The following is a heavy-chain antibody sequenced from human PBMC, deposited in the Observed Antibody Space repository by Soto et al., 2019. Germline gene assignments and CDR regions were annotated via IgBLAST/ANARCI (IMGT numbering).Heavy chain of an antibody. CDR2: IRSKPNNYAT. CDR1: GFTFSGSA. J-gene: IGHJ6*02. V-gene: IGHV3-73*02. Sequence: EVQLVESGGGLVQPGESLRLSCAASGFTFSGSAMHWVRQDPGKGLEWVGRIRSKPNNYATAYAASVKGRFSISRDDSKNTAYLQVNGLKTEDTAVYYCSGGQNDYNYYYYYPMDVWGRGTTVTVSS. CDR3: SGGQNDYNYYYYYPMDV. D-gene: IGHD4-4*01.